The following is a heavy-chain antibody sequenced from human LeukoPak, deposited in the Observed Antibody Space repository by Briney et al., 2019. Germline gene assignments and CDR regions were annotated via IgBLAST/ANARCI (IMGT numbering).Heavy chain of an antibody. Sequence: PGGSLRLSCAASGFTFSSYAMTWVRQAPGKGLEWLSVVTDTGGNTYHADSVKGRFTISRDNSKNTVYQEMNRLRVDDTAVYCCAKGTVRCCRGPSCYPLDSWVEGTEVSVPS. CDR1: GFTFSSYA. CDR3: AKGTVRCCRGPSCYPLDS. V-gene: IGHV3-23*01. J-gene: IGHJ4*02. D-gene: IGHD2-2*01. CDR2: VTDTGGNT.